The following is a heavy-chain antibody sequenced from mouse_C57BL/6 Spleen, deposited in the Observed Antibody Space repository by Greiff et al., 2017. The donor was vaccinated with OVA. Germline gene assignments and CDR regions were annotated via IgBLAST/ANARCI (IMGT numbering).Heavy chain of an antibody. D-gene: IGHD2-3*01. CDR2: IYPGDGDT. Sequence: QVQLQQSGAELVKPGASVKISCKASGYAFSSYWMNWVKQRPGKGLEWIGQIYPGDGDTNSNGKFKGKATLTADKYSSTAYMQLSSLTSEDSAVYVCAKSGWLLTAMDYWGQGTSVTVSS. CDR3: AKSGWLLTAMDY. V-gene: IGHV1-80*01. J-gene: IGHJ4*01. CDR1: GYAFSSYW.